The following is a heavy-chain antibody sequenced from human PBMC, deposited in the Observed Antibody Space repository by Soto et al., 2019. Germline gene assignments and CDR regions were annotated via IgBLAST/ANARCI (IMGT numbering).Heavy chain of an antibody. V-gene: IGHV3-30*18. CDR1: GFTFSKYG. CDR2: ISYDESNQ. J-gene: IGHJ4*02. Sequence: QVQLVESGGGVVQPGRSLRLSCAASGFTFSKYGMHWVRQAPGKGLEWVAVISYDESNQYHAESVKGRFTISRDNSKNTLYLQMNSLRREDTAVYYCAKGRWPNDRMLDYWGQGTLVTVSS. D-gene: IGHD1-1*01. CDR3: AKGRWPNDRMLDY.